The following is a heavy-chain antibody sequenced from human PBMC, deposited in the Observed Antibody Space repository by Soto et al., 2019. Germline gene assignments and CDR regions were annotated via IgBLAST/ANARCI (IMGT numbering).Heavy chain of an antibody. CDR3: ARGGGWGSPREDLDY. V-gene: IGHV4-59*01. CDR1: GGSISSYY. Sequence: PSETLSLTCTVSGGSISSYYWSWIRQPPGKGLEWIGYIYYSGSTNYNPSPKSRVTISVDTSKNQFSLKLSSVTAADTAVYYCARGGGWGSPREDLDYWGQGTLVTVSS. J-gene: IGHJ4*02. CDR2: IYYSGST. D-gene: IGHD3-16*01.